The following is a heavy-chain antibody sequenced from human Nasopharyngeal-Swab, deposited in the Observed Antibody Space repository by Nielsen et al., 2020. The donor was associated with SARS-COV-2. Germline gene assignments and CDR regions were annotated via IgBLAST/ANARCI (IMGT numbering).Heavy chain of an antibody. CDR3: AKDPHSYYYGTGSSYFDD. CDR2: ISGSGGST. J-gene: IGHJ4*02. Sequence: GESLKISCAASGFIFSSYAMSWVRQAPGKGLEWVSAISGSGGSTYYADSVKGRFTISRDNSKNTLYLQMNSLRAEDTAVYYCAKDPHSYYYGTGSSYFDDWGQGTLVTVSS. CDR1: GFIFSSYA. D-gene: IGHD3-10*01. V-gene: IGHV3-23*01.